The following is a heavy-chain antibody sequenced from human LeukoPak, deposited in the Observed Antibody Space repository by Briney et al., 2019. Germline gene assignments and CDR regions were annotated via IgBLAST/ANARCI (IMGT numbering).Heavy chain of an antibody. Sequence: PGGSLRLSCAASGFTFSSYWMSWVRQAPGKGLEWVANIKQDGSEKYYVDSVKGRFTISRDNAKNSLYLQMNSLRAEDTAVYYCARVGLPQVPHYYYYYMDVWGKGTTVTISS. CDR1: GFTFSSYW. CDR2: IKQDGSEK. D-gene: IGHD2-15*01. CDR3: ARVGLPQVPHYYYYYMDV. J-gene: IGHJ6*03. V-gene: IGHV3-7*01.